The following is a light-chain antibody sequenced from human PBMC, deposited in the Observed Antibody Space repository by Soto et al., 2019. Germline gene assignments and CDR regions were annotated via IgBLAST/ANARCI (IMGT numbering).Light chain of an antibody. V-gene: IGKV1-8*01. J-gene: IGKJ1*01. CDR3: QQYYNYPRRT. Sequence: AIRMTQSPSSFSASTGDRVTITCRASQSISRYLAWYQQKPGKAPKLLIYAASTLQSGVPSRFSGSGSGTDFTLTISCLQSEDFATYYCQQYYNYPRRTFGQGTKVEIK. CDR1: QSISRY. CDR2: AAS.